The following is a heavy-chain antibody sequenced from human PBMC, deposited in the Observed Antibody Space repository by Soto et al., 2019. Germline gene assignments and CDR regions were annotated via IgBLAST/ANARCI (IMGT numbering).Heavy chain of an antibody. CDR2: IWYNGNTK. Sequence: QIQLVESGGGVVQPGRSLRLSCTASGFTFNSYGFNWVRQAPGKGLEWVAVIWYNGNTKYYADSVKGRFTISRDNLRSTLYLQMNRLTAEATAVYYWERPLVAPVAGPYYDWMAVWGQGTTVTVSS. CDR1: GFTFNSYG. D-gene: IGHD6-19*01. CDR3: ERPLVAPVAGPYYDWMAV. V-gene: IGHV3-33*01. J-gene: IGHJ6*02.